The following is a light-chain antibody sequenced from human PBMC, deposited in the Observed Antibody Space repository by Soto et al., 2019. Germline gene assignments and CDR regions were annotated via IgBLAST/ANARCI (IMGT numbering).Light chain of an antibody. CDR3: CSFAGSSNVV. Sequence: QSALTQPASVSGSPGQSITISCTGTSSDVGSYNFVSWYQQHPGKAPKLMIYEVNKRPSGVSNRFSGSKSGNTASLTISGLQAEDEADYYCCSFAGSSNVVFGGGTQLTVL. CDR1: SSDVGSYNF. J-gene: IGLJ2*01. V-gene: IGLV2-23*02. CDR2: EVN.